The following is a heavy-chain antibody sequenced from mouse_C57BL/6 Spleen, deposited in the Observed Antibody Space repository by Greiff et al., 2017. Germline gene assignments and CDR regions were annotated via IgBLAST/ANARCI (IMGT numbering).Heavy chain of an antibody. CDR2: IYPGDGDT. D-gene: IGHD1-1*01. V-gene: IGHV1-82*01. Sequence: VKLMESGPELVKPGASVKISCKASGYAFSSSWMNWVKQRPGKGLEWIGRIYPGDGDTNYNGKFKGKATLTADKSSSTAYMQLSSLTSEDSAVYFCARSRITTVVVAYWGQGTTLTVSA. CDR1: GYAFSSSW. CDR3: ARSRITTVVVAY. J-gene: IGHJ2*01.